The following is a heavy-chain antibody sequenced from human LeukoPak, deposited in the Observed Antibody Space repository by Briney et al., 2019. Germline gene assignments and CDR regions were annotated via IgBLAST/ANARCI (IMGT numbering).Heavy chain of an antibody. Sequence: GGSLRLSCAASGFTFRSYSMNWVRQAPGKGLEWVSVIYSGGSTYYADSVKGRFTISRDNSKNTLYLQMNSLRAEDTAVYYCARNYGDYVFWWFDPWGQGTLVTVSS. CDR2: IYSGGST. V-gene: IGHV3-66*01. J-gene: IGHJ5*02. D-gene: IGHD4-17*01. CDR1: GFTFRSYS. CDR3: ARNYGDYVFWWFDP.